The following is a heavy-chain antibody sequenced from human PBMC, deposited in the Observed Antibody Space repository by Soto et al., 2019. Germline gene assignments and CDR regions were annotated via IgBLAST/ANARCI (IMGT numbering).Heavy chain of an antibody. CDR1: GFTFSSYS. CDR2: ISSSSSYI. CDR3: ARVRTLGYDSSGPFDY. J-gene: IGHJ4*02. D-gene: IGHD3-22*01. Sequence: EVQLVESGGGLVKPGGSLRLSCAASGFTFSSYSMNWVRQAPGKGLEWVSSISSSSSYIYYADSVKGRFTISRDNAKNSLYLQMNSLRAEDTAVYYCARVRTLGYDSSGPFDYWGQGTLVTVSS. V-gene: IGHV3-21*01.